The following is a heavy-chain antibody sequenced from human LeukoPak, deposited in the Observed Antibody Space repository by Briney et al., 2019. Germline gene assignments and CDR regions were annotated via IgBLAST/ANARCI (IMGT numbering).Heavy chain of an antibody. CDR1: GFTFSSYG. D-gene: IGHD2-15*01. CDR2: ISYDGSNK. CDR3: AKARAAVVEAAINY. Sequence: PGRSLRLSCAASGFTFSSYGMHWVRQAPGKGLEWVAVISYDGSNKYYAGSVKGRFTISRDNSKNALYLQMNSLRVEDTALYYCAKARAAVVEAAINYWGQGILVTVSP. V-gene: IGHV3-30*18. J-gene: IGHJ4*02.